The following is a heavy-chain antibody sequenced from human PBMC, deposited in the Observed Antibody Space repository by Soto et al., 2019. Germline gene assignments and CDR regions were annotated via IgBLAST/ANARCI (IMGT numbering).Heavy chain of an antibody. CDR2: MNPNSGNT. V-gene: IGHV1-8*01. J-gene: IGHJ4*02. Sequence: QVQLVQSGAEVKKPGASVKVSCKASGYTFTSYDINWVRQATGQGLEWMGWMNPNSGNTGYAQKSXXRXSMTRNTSISTAYMELSSLRSEDTAVYYCATVDTAMIRAFDYWGQGTLVTVSS. CDR1: GYTFTSYD. D-gene: IGHD5-18*01. CDR3: ATVDTAMIRAFDY.